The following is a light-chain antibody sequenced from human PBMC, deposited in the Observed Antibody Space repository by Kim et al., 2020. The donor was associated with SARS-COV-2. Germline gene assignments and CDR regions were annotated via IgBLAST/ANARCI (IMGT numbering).Light chain of an antibody. J-gene: IGKJ1*01. CDR2: AAS. CDR1: QSISSY. CDR3: QQSYCTSPWT. V-gene: IGKV1-39*01. Sequence: DIQMTQSPSSLSASVGDRVTITCRASQSISSYLNWYQQKPGKAPKLLIYAASSLQSGVPSRFSGSGSGTDFTLTISSLQPEDFATYYCQQSYCTSPWTFGQGTKVDIK.